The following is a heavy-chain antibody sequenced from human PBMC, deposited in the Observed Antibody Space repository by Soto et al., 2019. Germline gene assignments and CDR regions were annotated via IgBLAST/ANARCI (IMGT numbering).Heavy chain of an antibody. CDR2: IYYSGST. CDR3: ARTGRYSSSWYQRGQRGYYYYMDV. D-gene: IGHD6-13*01. J-gene: IGHJ6*03. V-gene: IGHV4-39*01. Sequence: QLQLQESGPGLVKPSETLSLTCTVSGGSISSSSYYWGWIRQPPGKGLEWIGSIYYSGSTYYNPSLKSRVTISVDTSKNQFSLKLSSVTAADTAVYYCARTGRYSSSWYQRGQRGYYYYMDVWGKGTTVTVSS. CDR1: GGSISSSSYY.